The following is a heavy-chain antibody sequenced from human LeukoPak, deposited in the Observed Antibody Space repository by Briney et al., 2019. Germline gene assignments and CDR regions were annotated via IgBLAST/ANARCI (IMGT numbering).Heavy chain of an antibody. CDR2: INHSGST. V-gene: IGHV4-34*01. CDR1: GGSFSGYY. J-gene: IGHJ4*02. Sequence: SETLSLTCAVYGGSFSGYYWSWIRQPPGKGLEWIGEINHSGSTNYNPSLKSRVTISVDTSKNRFSLKLSSVTAADTAVYYCASYSSSSYFDYWGQGTLVTVSS. D-gene: IGHD6-6*01. CDR3: ASYSSSSYFDY.